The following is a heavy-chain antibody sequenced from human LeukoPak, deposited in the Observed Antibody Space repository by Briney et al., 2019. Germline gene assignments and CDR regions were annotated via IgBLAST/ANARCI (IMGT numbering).Heavy chain of an antibody. J-gene: IGHJ4*02. CDR2: ISGNGVNT. V-gene: IGHV3-23*01. CDR3: SKRSPYGGPDS. CDR1: GFTFSSYA. D-gene: IGHD4-17*01. Sequence: GGSLRLSCAASGFTFSSYAMSWVRQAPGKGLAWVSAISGNGVNTYYADSVKGRFTISRDNSQNTLYLQMNSLRAEDTAVHYCSKRSPYGGPDSWGQGTLVTVSS.